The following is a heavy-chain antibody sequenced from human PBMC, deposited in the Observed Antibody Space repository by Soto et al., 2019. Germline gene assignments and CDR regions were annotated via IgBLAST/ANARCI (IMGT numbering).Heavy chain of an antibody. Sequence: GGSLRLSCAASRFIFSTFDIHWVRQAPGKGLEWVSGIGTLSDAVYAASVQGRFTISRQNDKNPVYLQMNSLRAGDTAVYYCERGRSFSYGSTPPPRFDPRGQGTLVTVSS. J-gene: IGHJ5*02. CDR3: ERGRSFSYGSTPPPRFDP. CDR2: IGTLSDA. CDR1: RFIFSTFD. D-gene: IGHD3-10*01. V-gene: IGHV3-13*01.